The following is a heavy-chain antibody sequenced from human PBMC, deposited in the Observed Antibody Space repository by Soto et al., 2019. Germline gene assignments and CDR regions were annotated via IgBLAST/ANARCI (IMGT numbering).Heavy chain of an antibody. CDR3: VRAITAPGW. CDR2: INSDGSSI. J-gene: IGHJ4*02. V-gene: IGHV3-74*01. D-gene: IGHD3-10*01. CDR1: GFTFSNYW. Sequence: PGGSLRLSCAASGFTFSNYWIHWVRQAPGKGLVWVSRINSDGSSITYADSVKGRFSISRDNAKNTAYLQMNSLRVEDTAVYYCVRAITAPGWWGQGTLATVSS.